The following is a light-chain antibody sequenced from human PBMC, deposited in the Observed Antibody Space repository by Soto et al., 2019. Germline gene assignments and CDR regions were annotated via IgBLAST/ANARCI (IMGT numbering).Light chain of an antibody. CDR2: EAS. Sequence: DIHLTQSPSTLSASVGDRVTITCRASQSISSWLAWYQQKPGAAPKLLIYEASTLESGVPSRFSGSRSGTEFTLTVSSLQPDDFATYYCQQYNDSFPYTFGQGTKVDIK. CDR1: QSISSW. V-gene: IGKV1-5*03. J-gene: IGKJ2*01. CDR3: QQYNDSFPYT.